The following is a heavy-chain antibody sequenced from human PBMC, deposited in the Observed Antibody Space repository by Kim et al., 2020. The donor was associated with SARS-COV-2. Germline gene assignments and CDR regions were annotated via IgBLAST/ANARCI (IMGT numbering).Heavy chain of an antibody. CDR3: ARVTVGYCSSTSCYPPDLVDY. Sequence: SETLSLTCTVSGGSVSSGSYYWSWIRQPPGKGLEWIGYIYYSGSTNYNPSLKSRVTISVDTSKNQFSLKLSSVTAADTAVYYCARVTVGYCSSTSCYPPDLVDYWGQGTLVTVSS. J-gene: IGHJ4*02. V-gene: IGHV4-61*01. CDR2: IYYSGST. D-gene: IGHD2-2*01. CDR1: GGSVSSGSYY.